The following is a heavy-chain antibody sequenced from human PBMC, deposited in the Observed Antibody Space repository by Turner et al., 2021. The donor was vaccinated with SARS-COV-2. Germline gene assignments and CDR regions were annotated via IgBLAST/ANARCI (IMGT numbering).Heavy chain of an antibody. J-gene: IGHJ4*02. V-gene: IGHV3-30*18. Sequence: QVQLVQSGGGVVQPGRSLRHSCEASGCTFSSYGMHWVRQAPGKGLAWVALISYDGSNKYYADSVKDRFTISRDNSKNTLYLQMNSLRAEDTAVYYCAKTIGSYYDSSGYYQYFDYWGQGTLVTVSS. CDR2: ISYDGSNK. CDR1: GCTFSSYG. CDR3: AKTIGSYYDSSGYYQYFDY. D-gene: IGHD3-22*01.